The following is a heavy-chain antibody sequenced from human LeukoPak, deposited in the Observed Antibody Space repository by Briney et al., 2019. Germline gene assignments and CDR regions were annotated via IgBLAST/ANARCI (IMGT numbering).Heavy chain of an antibody. CDR2: ISASGGSR. J-gene: IGHJ6*03. CDR1: GFTLSSYA. D-gene: IGHD3-10*01. CDR3: AKVMKGSERLAMVRGVIIKTAGLYYMDV. Sequence: GGSLRLSCAASGFTLSSYAMGWVRQAPAKGQEWVSSISASGGSRNYADSVKGRFTISRDNSKNTVYPQMNSLRAEDTAVYYCAKVMKGSERLAMVRGVIIKTAGLYYMDVWGKGTTVTVSS. V-gene: IGHV3-23*01.